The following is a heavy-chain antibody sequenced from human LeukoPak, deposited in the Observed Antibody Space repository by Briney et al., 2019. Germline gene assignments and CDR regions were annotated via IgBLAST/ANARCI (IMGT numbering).Heavy chain of an antibody. CDR3: AKSPYDTSGYYSYYYYYMDV. V-gene: IGHV3-74*01. CDR1: GFTLSSYW. D-gene: IGHD3-22*01. Sequence: GGSLRLSCAASGFTLSSYWMHWVRQAPGKGLVWVSRINSDGSKTIYADSVKGRFTISRDNSKNTLYLQMNSLRAEDTAVYYCAKSPYDTSGYYSYYYYYMDVWGKGTTVTVSS. CDR2: INSDGSKT. J-gene: IGHJ6*03.